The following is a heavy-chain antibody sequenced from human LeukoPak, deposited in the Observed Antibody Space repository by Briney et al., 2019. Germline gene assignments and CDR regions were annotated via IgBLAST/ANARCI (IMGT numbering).Heavy chain of an antibody. D-gene: IGHD3-22*01. CDR2: IWYDGSNK. Sequence: GGSLRLSCAASGFTFSSYGMHWVRQAPGKGLEWVAVIWYDGSNKYYADSVKGRFTISRDNSKNTLYLQMNSLRAEDTAVYYCARYSPHYYDSSGLDYWGQGTLVTVSS. J-gene: IGHJ4*02. CDR1: GFTFSSYG. V-gene: IGHV3-33*01. CDR3: ARYSPHYYDSSGLDY.